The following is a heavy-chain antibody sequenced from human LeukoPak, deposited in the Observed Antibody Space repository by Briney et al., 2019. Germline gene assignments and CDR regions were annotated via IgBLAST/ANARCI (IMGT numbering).Heavy chain of an antibody. CDR2: LSYDGTNK. CDR3: AKDRAPGNCFDP. CDR1: GFTFSSHI. Sequence: GGSLRLSCAASGFTFSSHIMHWVRQAPGKGLEWVAVLSYDGTNKYADSVKGRFTISRDNSKNTLYLQMNSLRAEDTAVYYCAKDRAPGNCFDPWGQGTLVTVSS. D-gene: IGHD3-10*01. V-gene: IGHV3-30-3*01. J-gene: IGHJ5*02.